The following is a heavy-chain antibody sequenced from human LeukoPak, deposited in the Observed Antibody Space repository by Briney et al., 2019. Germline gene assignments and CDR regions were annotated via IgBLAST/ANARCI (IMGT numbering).Heavy chain of an antibody. V-gene: IGHV1-18*01. J-gene: IGHJ4*02. CDR1: GYTFTSYG. Sequence: GASVKVSCKASGYTFTSYGISWVRQAPRQGLEWMGWISAYNGNTNYAQKLQGRVTMTTDTSTSTAYMELRSLRSDDTAVYYCARVRGYYDSSGPRDYWGQGTLVTVSS. CDR3: ARVRGYYDSSGPRDY. D-gene: IGHD3-22*01. CDR2: ISAYNGNT.